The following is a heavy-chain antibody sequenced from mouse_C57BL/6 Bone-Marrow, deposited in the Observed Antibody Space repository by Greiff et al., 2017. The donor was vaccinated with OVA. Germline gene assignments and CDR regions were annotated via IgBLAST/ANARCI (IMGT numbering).Heavy chain of an antibody. CDR2: INPSDGGT. J-gene: IGHJ1*03. V-gene: IGHV1S81*02. CDR3: TRSGYGEFDV. Sequence: VKLKQPGAELVKPGASVKLSCKASGYTFTSYYMYWMKQRPGQGLEWIGGINPSDGGTIFNEKFKSKSTLTGDKSYSTAYMQLSTLTSEDAAAYYCTRSGYGEFDVWGKGTPVTVS. D-gene: IGHD1-1*02. CDR1: GYTFTSYY.